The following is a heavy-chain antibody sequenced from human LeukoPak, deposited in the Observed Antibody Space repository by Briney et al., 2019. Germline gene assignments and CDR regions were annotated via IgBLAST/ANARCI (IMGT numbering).Heavy chain of an antibody. J-gene: IGHJ4*02. CDR1: GYSFTSYW. V-gene: IGHV5-51*01. CDR3: ARRPSAYYYGSGSYYNVLFDY. D-gene: IGHD3-10*01. Sequence: GESLKISCKGSGYSFTSYWIGWVRQMPGKGLEWMGIIYPGDSDTRYSPSFQGQVTISADKSISTAYLQWSSLKASETAMYYCARRPSAYYYGSGSYYNVLFDYWGQGTLVTVSS. CDR2: IYPGDSDT.